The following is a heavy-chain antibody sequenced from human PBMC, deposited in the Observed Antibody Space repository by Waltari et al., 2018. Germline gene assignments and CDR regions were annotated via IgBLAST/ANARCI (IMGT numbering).Heavy chain of an antibody. J-gene: IGHJ4*02. D-gene: IGHD6-19*01. Sequence: EVQLVESGGGLVKPGGSLRLSCAASGFTFSNAWMSWVRPAPGKGLEWVGRIKSKTDGGTTDYAAPVKGRFTISRDDSKNTLYLQMNSLKTEDTAVYYCTSGYSSGWYWVYWGQGTLVTVSS. V-gene: IGHV3-15*01. CDR1: GFTFSNAW. CDR3: TSGYSSGWYWVY. CDR2: IKSKTDGGTT.